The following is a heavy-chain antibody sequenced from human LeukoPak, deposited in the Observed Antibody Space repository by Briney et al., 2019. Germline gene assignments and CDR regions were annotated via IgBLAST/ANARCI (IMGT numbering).Heavy chain of an antibody. D-gene: IGHD1-26*01. CDR2: THYSGST. Sequence: SETLSLTCTVSGGSISSYYWSWIRQPPGKGLEWIGYTHYSGSTSYNPSLKSRVTISVDTSKNQFSLKLTSVTAADTAVYYCARGYSGSYGRFDYWGQGTLVTVS. V-gene: IGHV4-59*01. J-gene: IGHJ4*02. CDR3: ARGYSGSYGRFDY. CDR1: GGSISSYY.